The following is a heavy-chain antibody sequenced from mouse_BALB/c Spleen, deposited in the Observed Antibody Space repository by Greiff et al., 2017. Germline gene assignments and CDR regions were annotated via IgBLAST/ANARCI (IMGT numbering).Heavy chain of an antibody. Sequence: EVQGVESGGGLVKPGGSLKLSCAASGFTFSSYAMSWVRQTPEKRLEWVASISSGGSTYYPDSVKGRFTISRDNARNILYLQMSSLRSEDTAMYYCATTRWFAYWGQGTLVTVSA. CDR2: ISSGGST. J-gene: IGHJ3*01. D-gene: IGHD2-1*01. CDR3: ATTRWFAY. V-gene: IGHV5-6-5*01. CDR1: GFTFSSYA.